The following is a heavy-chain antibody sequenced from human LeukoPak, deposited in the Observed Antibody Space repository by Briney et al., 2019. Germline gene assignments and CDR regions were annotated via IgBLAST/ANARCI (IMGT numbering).Heavy chain of an antibody. CDR3: ARYLYDILTGYRSGGDY. D-gene: IGHD3-9*01. Sequence: MTSETPSLTWALYGGSFSGYYCSWISHHPENGLEWIGEINHSGSTNYNPSLKSRVTISVDTSKNQFSLKLSSVTAADTAVYYCARYLYDILTGYRSGGDYWGQGTLVTVSS. CDR2: INHSGST. V-gene: IGHV4-34*01. CDR1: GGSFSGYY. J-gene: IGHJ4*02.